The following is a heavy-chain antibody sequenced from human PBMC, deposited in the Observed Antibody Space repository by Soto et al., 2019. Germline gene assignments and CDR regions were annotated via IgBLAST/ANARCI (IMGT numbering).Heavy chain of an antibody. V-gene: IGHV6-1*01. CDR3: ARLGGNSWLDH. CDR2: TYYRSIWQT. J-gene: IGHJ5*02. CDR1: GDSVSNNDAV. Sequence: QVQLQQSGPGLVKPSQTLSLTCAISGDSVSNNDAVWTWIRQSPSRGLEWPGRTYYRSIWQTEEAVSVKRRMTINPDASKNQFSLQLNSVTPEDTAMYYCARLGGNSWLDHCGQGTLVTVSA.